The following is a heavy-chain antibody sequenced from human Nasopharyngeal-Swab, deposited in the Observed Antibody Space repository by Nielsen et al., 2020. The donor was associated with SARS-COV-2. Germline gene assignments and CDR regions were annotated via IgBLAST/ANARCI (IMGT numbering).Heavy chain of an antibody. CDR3: VRVGPYCGDDCYSRFFDY. J-gene: IGHJ4*02. CDR1: GFGLSAHY. V-gene: IGHV3-72*01. D-gene: IGHD2-21*02. CDR2: IRNKDKRYTT. Sequence: GESLKISCAASGFGLSAHYMDWVRQAPGMGLEWVGRIRNKDKRYTTEYAASVKGRFTISRDDSKNSLYLQMNSLKTEDAAVYYCVRVGPYCGDDCYSRFFDYWGQGTLVTVSS.